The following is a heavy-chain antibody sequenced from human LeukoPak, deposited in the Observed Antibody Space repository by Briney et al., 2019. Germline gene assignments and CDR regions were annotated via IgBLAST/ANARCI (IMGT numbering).Heavy chain of an antibody. Sequence: VASVKVSCKASGGTFSSYAVSWVRQAPGQGLEWMGWINPNSGVTNYAQKFQGRVTMTRDTSISTAYMDLSRLRSDDTAVYYCARDRTTMIRGIYPGDYWGQGTLVTVSS. V-gene: IGHV1-2*02. CDR3: ARDRTTMIRGIYPGDY. CDR1: GGTFSSYA. CDR2: INPNSGVT. J-gene: IGHJ4*02. D-gene: IGHD3-10*01.